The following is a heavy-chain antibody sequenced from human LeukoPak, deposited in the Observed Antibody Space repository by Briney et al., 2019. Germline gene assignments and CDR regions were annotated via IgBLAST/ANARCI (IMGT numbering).Heavy chain of an antibody. V-gene: IGHV4-39*01. CDR2: IYYSGST. D-gene: IGHD7-27*01. Sequence: PSETLSLTCTVSGGSISSSSYYWGWIRQPPGKGLVWIASIYYSGSTYYNPSLKSRVTISVDTSKNQFSLRLSSVTAADTAVYYCASNWGGDEYYFDYWGQGSLVTVSS. J-gene: IGHJ4*02. CDR3: ASNWGGDEYYFDY. CDR1: GGSISSSSYY.